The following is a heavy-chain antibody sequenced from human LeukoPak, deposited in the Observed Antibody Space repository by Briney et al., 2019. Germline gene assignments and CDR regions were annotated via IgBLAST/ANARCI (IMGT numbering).Heavy chain of an antibody. J-gene: IGHJ4*02. V-gene: IGHV4-59*01. CDR3: ARVSIQLWLDY. D-gene: IGHD5-18*01. CDR2: IYYSGST. Sequence: PSETLSLTCTVSGDSIDSYYWSWIRQPPGKGLEWIGYIYYSGSTNYNPSLKSRVTISVDTSKNQFSLKLSSVTAADTAVYYCARVSIQLWLDYWGQGTLVTVSS. CDR1: GDSIDSYY.